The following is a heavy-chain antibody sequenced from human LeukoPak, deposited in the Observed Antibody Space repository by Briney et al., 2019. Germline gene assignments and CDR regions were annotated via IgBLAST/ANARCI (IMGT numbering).Heavy chain of an antibody. Sequence: SETLSLTCTVSGGSISSGSYYWSWIRQPAGKGLEWIGRIYTSGSTNYNPSLKSRVTISVDTSKNQFSLKLSSVTAADTAVYYCARDNTDIVVVPAAIGYNWFDPWGQGTLVTVSS. CDR2: IYTSGST. D-gene: IGHD2-2*02. V-gene: IGHV4-61*02. J-gene: IGHJ5*02. CDR1: GGSISSGSYY. CDR3: ARDNTDIVVVPAAIGYNWFDP.